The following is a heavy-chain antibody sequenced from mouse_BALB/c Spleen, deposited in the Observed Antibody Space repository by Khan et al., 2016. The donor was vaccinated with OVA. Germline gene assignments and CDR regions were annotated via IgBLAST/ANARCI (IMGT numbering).Heavy chain of an antibody. Sequence: EVQLQESGPSLVKPSQTLSLSCSVTGDSITSGFLNWIRKFPGNKFEYMGYVTYSGNTYYIPSLKSRISITRDTTKSKYYLQLNSVTTEDTATDFCARSYGSGAMDYWGQGTSVTVSS. CDR1: GDSITSGF. CDR2: VTYSGNT. CDR3: ARSYGSGAMDY. D-gene: IGHD1-1*01. J-gene: IGHJ4*01. V-gene: IGHV3-8*02.